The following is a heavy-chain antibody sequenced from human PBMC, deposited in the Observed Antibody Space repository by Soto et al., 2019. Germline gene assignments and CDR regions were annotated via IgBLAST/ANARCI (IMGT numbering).Heavy chain of an antibody. CDR2: ISYDGSNK. V-gene: IGHV3-30-3*01. CDR3: ARDKRDLRFLEWSYYFDY. Sequence: GGSLRLSCAASGFTFSSYAMHWVRQAPGKGLEWVAVISYDGSNKYYADSVKGRFTISRGNSKNTLYLQMNSLRAEDTAVYYCARDKRDLRFLEWSYYFDYWGQGTLVTVSS. CDR1: GFTFSSYA. J-gene: IGHJ4*02. D-gene: IGHD3-3*01.